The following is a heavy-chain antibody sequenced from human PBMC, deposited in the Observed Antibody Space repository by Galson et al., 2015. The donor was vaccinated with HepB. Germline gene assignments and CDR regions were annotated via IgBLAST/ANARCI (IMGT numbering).Heavy chain of an antibody. CDR1: GLTFSGNG. D-gene: IGHD1-26*01. CDR2: ISGSGAST. V-gene: IGHV3-23*01. CDR3: ATHSGSYYGGFDY. J-gene: IGHJ4*02. Sequence: SLRLSCAVSGLTFSGNGMRWVRQAPGKGLEWVSAISGSGASTYYADSVKGRFTISRDNSKNTLYLQMNGLRAEDTAVYYCATHSGSYYGGFDYWGQGTLVTVSS.